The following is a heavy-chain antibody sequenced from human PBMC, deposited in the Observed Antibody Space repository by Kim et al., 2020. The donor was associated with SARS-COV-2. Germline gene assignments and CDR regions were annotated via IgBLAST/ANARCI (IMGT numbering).Heavy chain of an antibody. D-gene: IGHD3-9*01. Sequence: PSLKSRVTISVDTSKNQFSLKLSSVTAADAAVYYCARDGDFDWFNGMDVWGQGTTVTVSS. CDR3: ARDGDFDWFNGMDV. J-gene: IGHJ6*02. V-gene: IGHV4-59*01.